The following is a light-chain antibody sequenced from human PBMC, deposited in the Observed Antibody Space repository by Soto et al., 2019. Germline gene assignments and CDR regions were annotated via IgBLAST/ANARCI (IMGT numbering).Light chain of an antibody. CDR2: GAS. CDR3: QQYDRWPVT. V-gene: IGKV3-15*01. CDR1: QSVTRN. J-gene: IGKJ4*01. Sequence: EIVMTQSPGTLSLSPGERATLSCRSSQSVTRNYLAWYQHKPGQSPRLLISGASTGASGIPPRFSGSGSGTEFTLTIDRLQSADFAVYYCQQYDRWPVTFGGGTKVDIK.